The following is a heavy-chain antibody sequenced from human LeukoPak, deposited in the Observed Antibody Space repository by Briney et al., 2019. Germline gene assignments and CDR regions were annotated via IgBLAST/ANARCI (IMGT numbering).Heavy chain of an antibody. V-gene: IGHV4-59*01. CDR1: GDSISSYY. CDR2: IYYSGST. D-gene: IGHD1-26*01. Sequence: SETLSLTCTVSGDSISSYYWSWIRQPPGKGLEWIGYIYYSGSTNYNPSLKSRVTILVDTSKNQFSLKLSSVTAADTTVYYCAKDRSDAFDIWGQGTMVTVSS. CDR3: AKDRSDAFDI. J-gene: IGHJ3*02.